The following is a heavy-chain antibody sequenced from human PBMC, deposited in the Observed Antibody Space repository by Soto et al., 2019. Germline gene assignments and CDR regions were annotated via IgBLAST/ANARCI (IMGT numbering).Heavy chain of an antibody. CDR3: ARYSSGWPYYFDY. CDR1: GYSFTSYW. Sequence: PGESLKISCKGSGYSFTSYWIAWVRQMPGKGLEWMGIIYLSDSDTRYSPSFQGRVTISADKSISTAYLQWSSLKASDTAMYYCARYSSGWPYYFDYWGQGNLVTAPQ. D-gene: IGHD6-19*01. V-gene: IGHV5-51*01. CDR2: IYLSDSDT. J-gene: IGHJ4*02.